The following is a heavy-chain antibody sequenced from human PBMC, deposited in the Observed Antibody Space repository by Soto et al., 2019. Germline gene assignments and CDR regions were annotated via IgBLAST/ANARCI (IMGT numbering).Heavy chain of an antibody. CDR1: GFTFSSYS. CDR3: ARDLHTMVRGVIFGAFDI. Sequence: EVQLVESGGGLVKPGGSLRLSCAASGFTFSSYSMNWVRQAPGKGLEWVSSISSSSSYIYYADSVKGRFTISRDNAKNSLYMQMKSLRAEDTAVYYCARDLHTMVRGVIFGAFDIWGQGTMVTVSS. V-gene: IGHV3-21*01. CDR2: ISSSSSYI. D-gene: IGHD3-10*01. J-gene: IGHJ3*02.